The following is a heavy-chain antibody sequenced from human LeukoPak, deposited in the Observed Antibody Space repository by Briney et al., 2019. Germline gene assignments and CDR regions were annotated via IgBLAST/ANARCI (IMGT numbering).Heavy chain of an antibody. J-gene: IGHJ6*02. V-gene: IGHV3-23*01. CDR2: FGGSGAST. CDR1: GFTFSTFA. Sequence: GGSLRLSCAASGFTFSTFAMSWVRQAPGTGLEWVSCFGGSGASTYYADSVKGRFTISRDNPKNTLYLQMNSLRAEDTAVYYCAKFSPTPLLNYYYYGMDVWGQGTTVTVSS. CDR3: AKFSPTPLLNYYYYGMDV.